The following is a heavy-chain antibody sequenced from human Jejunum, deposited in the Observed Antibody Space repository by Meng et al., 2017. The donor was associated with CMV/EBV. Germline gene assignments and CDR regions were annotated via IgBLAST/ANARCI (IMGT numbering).Heavy chain of an antibody. CDR2: IYYSGST. V-gene: IGHV4-30-4*08. Sequence: SITSNDHFWGWIRQPPGKGLEWIGYIYYSGSTFSSSSLRGRVTMSIDTSKNQFSLRLSSMTAADTAVYYCARETAWAKWKYGVVDYWGQGTLVTVSS. CDR1: SITSNDHF. J-gene: IGHJ4*02. CDR3: ARETAWAKWKYGVVDY. D-gene: IGHD1-20*01.